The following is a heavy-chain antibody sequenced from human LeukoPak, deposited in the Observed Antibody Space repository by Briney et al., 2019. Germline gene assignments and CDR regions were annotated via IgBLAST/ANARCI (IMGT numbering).Heavy chain of an antibody. Sequence: SQTLSLTCAISGDSVSSNSAAWNWIRQSPSRGLEWLGRTYYRSKWYNDYAVSVKSRITINPDTSKNQFSLQLNSVTPEDTAVYYCARRGRYYDILTGHRFYYFDYWGQGTLVTVSS. J-gene: IGHJ4*02. CDR2: TYYRSKWYN. V-gene: IGHV6-1*01. D-gene: IGHD3-9*01. CDR3: ARRGRYYDILTGHRFYYFDY. CDR1: GDSVSSNSAA.